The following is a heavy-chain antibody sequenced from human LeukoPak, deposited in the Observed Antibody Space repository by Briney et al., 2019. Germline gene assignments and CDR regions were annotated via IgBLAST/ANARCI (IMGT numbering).Heavy chain of an antibody. CDR3: AKDTGQWPIRTFDY. D-gene: IGHD6-19*01. V-gene: IGHV3-23*01. J-gene: IGHJ4*02. CDR1: GFTFSSYA. Sequence: GGSLRLSCAASGFTFSSYAMTWVRQAQGKGLKWFPGISYSGGTKYYADSVKGRFNISRDNSKNTLYLQMSSLRAEDTAVYYCAKDTGQWPIRTFDYWGQGTLVTVSS. CDR2: ISYSGGTK.